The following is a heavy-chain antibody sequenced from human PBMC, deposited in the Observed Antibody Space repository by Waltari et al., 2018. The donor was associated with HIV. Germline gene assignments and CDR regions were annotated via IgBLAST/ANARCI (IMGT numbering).Heavy chain of an antibody. J-gene: IGHJ4*02. CDR3: ATAKTTVSSFDY. V-gene: IGHV1-2*02. CDR2: INPNSGGT. Sequence: QVQLLQSGAEVKKPGASVTASCNASGYTFTGYYMHWVRQAPGQGLEWMGWINPNSGGTNYAQKFQGRVTMTRDTSISTAYMELSRLRSDDTAVYYCATAKTTVSSFDYWGQGTLVTVSS. D-gene: IGHD4-17*01. CDR1: GYTFTGYY.